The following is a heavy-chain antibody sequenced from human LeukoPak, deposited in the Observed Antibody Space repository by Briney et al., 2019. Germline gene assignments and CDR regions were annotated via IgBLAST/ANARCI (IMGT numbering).Heavy chain of an antibody. CDR2: MNPNSGNT. D-gene: IGHD6-13*01. J-gene: IGHJ4*02. CDR1: GGTFSSYA. CDR3: ARIAAAGNRRLNY. V-gene: IGHV1-8*02. Sequence: ASVKVSCKASGGTFSSYAISWVRQAPGQGLEWMGWMNPNSGNTGYAQKFQGRITMTRNTSISTAYMELSSLTSEDTAVYYCARIAAAGNRRLNYWGQGILVTVSS.